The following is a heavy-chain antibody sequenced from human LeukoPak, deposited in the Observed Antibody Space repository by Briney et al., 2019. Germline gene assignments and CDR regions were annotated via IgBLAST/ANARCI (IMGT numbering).Heavy chain of an antibody. J-gene: IGHJ4*02. CDR1: GFTVSSNY. CDR3: AKDHDWAFDY. V-gene: IGHV3-53*01. Sequence: GGSLRLSCAASGFTVSSNYMSWVRQAPGKGLEWVSIIYSGGSTYYTDSVKGRFTISRDNSKNTLYLQINSLRAEDTAVYYCAKDHDWAFDYWGQGTLVTVSS. D-gene: IGHD2-21*01. CDR2: IYSGGST.